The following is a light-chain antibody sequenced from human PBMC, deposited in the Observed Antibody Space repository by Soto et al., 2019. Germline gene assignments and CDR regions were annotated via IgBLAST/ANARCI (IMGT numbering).Light chain of an antibody. CDR1: QSPVTTDGNTY. CDR3: MHGTDWPYT. CDR2: KVS. V-gene: IGKV2-30*01. J-gene: IGKJ2*01. Sequence: DIVMTQSPLSLPVTLGQPASISCRSSQSPVTTDGNTYLNWFQQRPGQSPRRLIYKVSIRDSGVPDRFSVSGSVAEFTLKISRVEVEDVGVYFCMHGTDWPYTFGQGTKLEI.